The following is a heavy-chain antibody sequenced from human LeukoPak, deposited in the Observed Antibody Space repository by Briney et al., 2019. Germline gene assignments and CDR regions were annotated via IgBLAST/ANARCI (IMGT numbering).Heavy chain of an antibody. CDR3: VNIAATGPDY. J-gene: IGHJ4*02. CDR2: ISHDGGTK. CDR1: GFIFSSYV. Sequence: GRSLRLSCAASGFIFSSYVLHWVRQAPGKGLEWVAVISHDGGTKYYVDSVKGRFTISRDNSKNTLYLQMNSLRPEDTAVYYCVNIAATGPDYWGQGTLVTVSS. D-gene: IGHD6-13*01. V-gene: IGHV3-30*03.